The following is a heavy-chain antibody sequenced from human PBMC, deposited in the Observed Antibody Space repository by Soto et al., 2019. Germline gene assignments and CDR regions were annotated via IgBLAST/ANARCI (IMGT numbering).Heavy chain of an antibody. CDR3: AKGEDGSREHNNWFDP. CDR2: ISYDGSNK. V-gene: IGHV3-30*18. J-gene: IGHJ5*02. Sequence: GGSLRLCCAASGFPFSSYSMHWVRQAPGKGLELVAVISYDGSNKYYADSVKGRFTISRDNSKNTLYLQMNSLRAEDTAVYYCAKGEDGSREHNNWFDPWGQGTLVTVSS. CDR1: GFPFSSYS. D-gene: IGHD1-26*01.